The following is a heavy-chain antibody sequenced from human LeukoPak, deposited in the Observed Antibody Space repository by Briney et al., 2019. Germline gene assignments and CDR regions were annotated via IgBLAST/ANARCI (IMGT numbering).Heavy chain of an antibody. D-gene: IGHD3-9*01. CDR2: ISAYNGNA. Sequence: ASVKVSCKASGYTFTSYGISWVRQAPGQGLEWMGWISAYNGNANYAQKLQGRVTMTTNTSTSTAYMELRSLRSDDTAVYYCARGGLRYFDWLFNYYYYGMDVWGQGTTVTVSS. CDR3: ARGGLRYFDWLFNYYYYGMDV. V-gene: IGHV1-18*01. J-gene: IGHJ6*02. CDR1: GYTFTSYG.